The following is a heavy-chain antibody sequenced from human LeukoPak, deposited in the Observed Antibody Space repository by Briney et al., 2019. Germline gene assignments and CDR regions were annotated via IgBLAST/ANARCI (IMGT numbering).Heavy chain of an antibody. CDR2: ISDSGGST. CDR1: GFTFSSYA. D-gene: IGHD3-22*01. J-gene: IGHJ4*02. CDR3: AILPPHYYYDTSGYSDS. V-gene: IGHV3-23*01. Sequence: PGGSLRLSRAASGFTFSSYAMSWARQAPGKGLEWLSVISDSGGSTYYADSVKGRFTISRDNSKNTPFLQMNSLRGEDTAVYYCAILPPHYYYDTSGYSDSWGQGTLVTVSS.